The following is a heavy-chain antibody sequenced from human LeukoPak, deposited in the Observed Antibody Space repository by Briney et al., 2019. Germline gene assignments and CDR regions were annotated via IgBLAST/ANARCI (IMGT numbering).Heavy chain of an antibody. CDR1: GYTFTHSD. CDR3: VAMLY. J-gene: IGHJ4*02. Sequence: ASVKVSCKTSGYTFTHSDINWVRQAPGQGLEWMAWLNTNTGNSGFAQKLQGRVTVTMDTSITTAYMELTSLRSEDTAVYYCVAMLYWGQGTLITVSS. V-gene: IGHV1-8*01. D-gene: IGHD3-16*01. CDR2: LNTNTGNS.